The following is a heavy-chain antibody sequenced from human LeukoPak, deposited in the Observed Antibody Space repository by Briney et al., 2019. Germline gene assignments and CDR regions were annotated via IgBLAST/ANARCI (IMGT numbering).Heavy chain of an antibody. J-gene: IGHJ6*03. CDR2: ISGSGGST. CDR3: AKARNYYYYYMDV. CDR1: GFTFSSYG. V-gene: IGHV3-23*01. Sequence: GGTLRLSCAASGFTFSSYGMSWVRQAPGKGLEWVSAISGSGGSTYYADSVKGRFTISRDNSKNTLYLQMNSMRAEDTAVYCCAKARNYYYYYMDVWGKGTTVTISS.